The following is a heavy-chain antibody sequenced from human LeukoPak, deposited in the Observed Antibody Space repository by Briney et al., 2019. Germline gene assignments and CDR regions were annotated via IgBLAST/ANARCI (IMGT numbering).Heavy chain of an antibody. D-gene: IGHD3-10*01. CDR1: GFTFSSYW. CDR2: INSDGGST. V-gene: IGHV3-74*01. CDR3: ARDCTMVRGVSYYYYYGMDV. Sequence: GGSLRLSCAASGFTFSSYWMHWVRQAPGKGLVWVSRINSDGGSTTYADSVKGRFTISRDNAKNTLYLQMNSLRAEDTALYYCARDCTMVRGVSYYYYYGMDVWGQGTTVTVSS. J-gene: IGHJ6*02.